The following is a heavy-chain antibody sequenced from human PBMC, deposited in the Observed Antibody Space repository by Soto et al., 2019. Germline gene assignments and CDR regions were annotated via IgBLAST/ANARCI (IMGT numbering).Heavy chain of an antibody. Sequence: GGSLRLSCAASGFTFGSYWMSWVRQAPGKGLEWVANIKQDGSEKYYVDSVKGRFTISRDNAKNSLYLQMNSLRAEDTALYYCAKDIGGSYDYWGQGTLVTVSS. J-gene: IGHJ4*02. CDR1: GFTFGSYW. V-gene: IGHV3-7*03. CDR3: AKDIGGSYDY. D-gene: IGHD3-22*01. CDR2: IKQDGSEK.